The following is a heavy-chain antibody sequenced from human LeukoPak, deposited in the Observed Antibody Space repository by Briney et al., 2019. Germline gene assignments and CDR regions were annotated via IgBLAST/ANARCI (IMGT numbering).Heavy chain of an antibody. Sequence: GGSLRLSCAASGFTFSDYYMSWIRQAPGKGLEWVSYISSSGSTIYYADSVKGRFTISRDNSKNTLYLQMNSLRAEDTAVYYCAGSQPAWYYYMDVWGKGTTVTVSS. J-gene: IGHJ6*03. CDR2: ISSSGSTI. CDR3: AGSQPAWYYYMDV. V-gene: IGHV3-11*01. D-gene: IGHD1-26*01. CDR1: GFTFSDYY.